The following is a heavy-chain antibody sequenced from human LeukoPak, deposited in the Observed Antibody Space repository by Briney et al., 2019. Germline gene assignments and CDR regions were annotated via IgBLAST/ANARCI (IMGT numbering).Heavy chain of an antibody. CDR2: MNPNSGNT. V-gene: IGHV1-8*02. CDR1: GGTFSSYA. Sequence: GASVKVSSTASGGTFSSYAINWVRQASGQGLEWMGWMNPNSGNTGYAQKFQGRVIMTRDTSISTTYMELRSLRSEDTAVYYCARVAAGGSFFYWGQGTLVTVSS. J-gene: IGHJ4*02. CDR3: ARVAAGGSFFY. D-gene: IGHD6-13*01.